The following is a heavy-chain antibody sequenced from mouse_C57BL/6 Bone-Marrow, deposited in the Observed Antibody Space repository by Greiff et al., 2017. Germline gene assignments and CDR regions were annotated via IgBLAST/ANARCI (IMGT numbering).Heavy chain of an antibody. D-gene: IGHD1-1*01. V-gene: IGHV1-85*01. CDR2: IYPRDGST. CDR1: GYTFTSYD. Sequence: QVQLQQSGPELVKPGASVKLSCKASGYTFTSYDINWVKQRPGQGLEWIGWIYPRDGSTKYNEKFKGKATLTVDTSSSTAYMELPSLTSEDSAVYFCARSGITTVVAPCWYFDVWGTGTTVTVSS. J-gene: IGHJ1*03. CDR3: ARSGITTVVAPCWYFDV.